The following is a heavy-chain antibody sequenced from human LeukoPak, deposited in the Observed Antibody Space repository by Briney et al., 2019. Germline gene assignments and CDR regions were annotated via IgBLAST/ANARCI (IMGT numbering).Heavy chain of an antibody. J-gene: IGHJ4*02. Sequence: GGSLRLSCAASRFSFSSYGMHWVRQAPGKGLEWVAYLQYDRTNVQYADSVRGRFTISRDNSKNTLYLQMNSLRAEDTAVYYCARRAGGYSHPYDYWGQGILVTVSS. CDR3: ARRAGGYSHPYDY. D-gene: IGHD4-23*01. V-gene: IGHV3-30*12. CDR2: LQYDRTNV. CDR1: RFSFSSYG.